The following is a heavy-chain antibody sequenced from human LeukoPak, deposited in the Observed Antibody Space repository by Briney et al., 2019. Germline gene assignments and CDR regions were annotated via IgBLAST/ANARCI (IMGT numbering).Heavy chain of an antibody. V-gene: IGHV4-59*01. Sequence: PSETLSLTCTVSGGSISSYYWSWIRQPPGEGLEWIGYIYYSGSTNYNPSLKSRVTISVDTSKNQFSLKLSSVTAADTAVYYCAASPPYYDFWSGYYPAFAYLASLGTGTLSNVS. CDR3: AASPPYYDFWSGYYPAFAYLAS. D-gene: IGHD3-3*01. J-gene: IGHJ4*02. CDR1: GGSISSYY. CDR2: IYYSGST.